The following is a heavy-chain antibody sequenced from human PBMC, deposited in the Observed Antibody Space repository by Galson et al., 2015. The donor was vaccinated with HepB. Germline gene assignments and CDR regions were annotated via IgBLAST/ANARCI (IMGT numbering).Heavy chain of an antibody. J-gene: IGHJ5*02. V-gene: IGHV5-51*01. D-gene: IGHD2-2*01. CDR2: IYPGDSDT. Sequence: QSGAEVKKPGESLKISCKGSGYSFTSYWIGWVRQMPGKGLEWMGIIYPGDSDTRYSPSFQGQVTISADKSISTAYLQWSSLKASDTAMYYCARRVYDCSSTSCPNWFDPWGQGTLVTVSS. CDR1: GYSFTSYW. CDR3: ARRVYDCSSTSCPNWFDP.